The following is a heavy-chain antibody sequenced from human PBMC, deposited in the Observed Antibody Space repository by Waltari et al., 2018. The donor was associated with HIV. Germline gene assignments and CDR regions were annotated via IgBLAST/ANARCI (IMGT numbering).Heavy chain of an antibody. CDR3: IRDRVVAGTVY. Sequence: EVQLVEYGGGLVQQGRSLRLACTASGFTFGDHAMSWVRQAPGKGLEWVGLIRSKAYGGTTEYAASVKGRFTISRDDSKSIAYLQMNSLKTEDTAVYYCIRDRVVAGTVYWGQGTLVTVSS. J-gene: IGHJ4*02. V-gene: IGHV3-49*04. D-gene: IGHD6-19*01. CDR1: GFTFGDHA. CDR2: IRSKAYGGTT.